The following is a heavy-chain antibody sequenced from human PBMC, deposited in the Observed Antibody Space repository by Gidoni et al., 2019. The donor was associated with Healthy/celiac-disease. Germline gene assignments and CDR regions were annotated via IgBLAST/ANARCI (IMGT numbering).Heavy chain of an antibody. CDR3: AKARLIVVVPAAAVDFDY. D-gene: IGHD2-2*01. CDR1: GFTFSNYA. CDR2: ISGSGGST. Sequence: EVQLLESGGGLVQPGGSLRLSCAASGFTFSNYAMSWVRQAPGKGLEWVSAISGSGGSTYYADSVKGRFTISRDNSKNTLYLQMNSLRAEDTAVYYCAKARLIVVVPAAAVDFDYWGQGTLVTVSS. J-gene: IGHJ4*02. V-gene: IGHV3-23*01.